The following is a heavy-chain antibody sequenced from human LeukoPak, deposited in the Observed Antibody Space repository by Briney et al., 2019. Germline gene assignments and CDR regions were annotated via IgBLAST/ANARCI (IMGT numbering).Heavy chain of an antibody. CDR2: IKQDGSEK. V-gene: IGHV3-7*01. Sequence: PGGSLRLSCAASGFTFNTYWMTWVRQAPGKGLEWAASIKQDGSEKYYVDSVKGRFTISRDNARNSLCLQMNSLRAEDTAMYYCARAGYTYATFYYWGQGTLVTVSS. J-gene: IGHJ4*02. CDR3: ARAGYTYATFYY. D-gene: IGHD5-18*01. CDR1: GFTFNTYW.